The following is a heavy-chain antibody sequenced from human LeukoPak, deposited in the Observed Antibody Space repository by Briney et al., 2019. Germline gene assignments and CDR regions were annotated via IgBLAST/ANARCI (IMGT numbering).Heavy chain of an antibody. D-gene: IGHD3-16*01. CDR1: GGSISSGSYY. Sequence: SQTLSLTCTVSGGSISSGSYYWSWIRQPAGKGLEWIGRIYTSGSTNYNPSLKSRVTISVDTSKNQFSLKLSSVTAADTAVYYCARGWGEGYRNWYFDLWGRGTLVTVSS. CDR3: ARGWGEGYRNWYFDL. V-gene: IGHV4-61*02. J-gene: IGHJ2*01. CDR2: IYTSGST.